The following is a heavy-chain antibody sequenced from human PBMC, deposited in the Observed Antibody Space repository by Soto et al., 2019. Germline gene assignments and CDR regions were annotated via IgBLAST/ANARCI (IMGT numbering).Heavy chain of an antibody. V-gene: IGHV3-48*04. D-gene: IGHD3-16*01. CDR3: ARDGGASTFDFDS. CDR1: RFTFSYNA. CDR2: ITGSGVT. Sequence: GGSLRLSCAASRFTFSYNAMHWIRQAPGKGLEWVSYITGSGVTMYADSVKGRFTISRDNAKNSLYLQMNSLRAEDTAVYYCARDGGASTFDFDSWGQGTLVTVS. J-gene: IGHJ4*02.